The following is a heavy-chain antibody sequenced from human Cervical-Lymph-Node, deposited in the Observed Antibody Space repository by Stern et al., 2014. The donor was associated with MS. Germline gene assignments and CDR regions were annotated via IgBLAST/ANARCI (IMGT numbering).Heavy chain of an antibody. CDR1: GGSINNYY. D-gene: IGHD4-17*01. J-gene: IGHJ6*02. Sequence: VQLVESGPGLVKPSETLSLTCTVSGGSINNYYWTWIRQPPGKGLEWIAYVSYSGRTKYNPSLKSRVAMSVDTSKKQFSLKLNSVTAADTAVYYCARDYGDYAYYGMDVWGQGTTVTVSS. CDR3: ARDYGDYAYYGMDV. CDR2: VSYSGRT. V-gene: IGHV4-59*01.